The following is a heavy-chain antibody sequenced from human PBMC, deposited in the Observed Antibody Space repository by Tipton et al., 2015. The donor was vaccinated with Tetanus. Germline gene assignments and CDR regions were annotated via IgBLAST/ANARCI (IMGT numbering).Heavy chain of an antibody. CDR2: IDPNSGGT. Sequence: QLVQSGAEVKKPGASVKVSCKASGYTFTGYYIYWVRQAPGQGLEWMGWIDPNSGGTVYAQKFQGRVTMTRDTSIRTAYMELRSLRSDDTAVYYCARDRGDYIYYGMDVWGPGTTVTVS. D-gene: IGHD3-22*01. CDR3: ARDRGDYIYYGMDV. V-gene: IGHV1-2*02. CDR1: GYTFTGYY. J-gene: IGHJ6*02.